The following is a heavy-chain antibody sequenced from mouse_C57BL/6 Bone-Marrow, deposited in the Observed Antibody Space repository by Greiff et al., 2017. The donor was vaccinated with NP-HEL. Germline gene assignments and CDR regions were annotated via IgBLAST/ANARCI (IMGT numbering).Heavy chain of an antibody. CDR1: GYAFTNYL. V-gene: IGHV1-54*01. CDR2: INPGSGGT. Sequence: QVQLQQSGAELVRPGTSVKVSCKASGYAFTNYLIEWVKQRPGQGIEWIGVINPGSGGTNYNEKFKGKATLTADQSSSTAYMQLSSLTSEDSAVYFCARTTTVVAPYAMDYWGQGTSVTVSS. D-gene: IGHD1-1*01. CDR3: ARTTTVVAPYAMDY. J-gene: IGHJ4*01.